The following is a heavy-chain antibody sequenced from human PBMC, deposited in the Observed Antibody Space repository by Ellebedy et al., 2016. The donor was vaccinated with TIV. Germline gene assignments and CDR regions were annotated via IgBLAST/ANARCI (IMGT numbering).Heavy chain of an antibody. D-gene: IGHD1-20*01. CDR2: IWSDGSNK. CDR3: ARDRGITGTGAFDY. J-gene: IGHJ4*02. V-gene: IGHV3-33*01. CDR1: GFTFSSYG. Sequence: GESLKISCAASGFTFSSYGMHWVRQAPGKGLEWVAVIWSDGSNKYYADSVKGRFTISRDSSKNTLYLQMNSLRAEDTAVYCCARDRGITGTGAFDYWGQGTLVTVSS.